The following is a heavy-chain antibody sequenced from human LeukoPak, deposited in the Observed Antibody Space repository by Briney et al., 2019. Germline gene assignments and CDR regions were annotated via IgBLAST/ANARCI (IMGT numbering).Heavy chain of an antibody. Sequence: SETLSLTCAVYGGSFSSYYWSWIRQPAGKGLEWIGRIYSSGTTNYNPSLKSRVTMSGDTSKNQFSLKLSSVTAADTAVYYCARIGGTSYEYYFDYWGQGTLVTVSS. D-gene: IGHD3-16*01. J-gene: IGHJ4*02. V-gene: IGHV4-59*10. CDR1: GGSFSSYY. CDR3: ARIGGTSYEYYFDY. CDR2: IYSSGTT.